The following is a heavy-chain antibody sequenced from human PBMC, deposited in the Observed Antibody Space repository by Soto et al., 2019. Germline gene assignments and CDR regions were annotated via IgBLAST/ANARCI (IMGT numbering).Heavy chain of an antibody. J-gene: IGHJ6*02. V-gene: IGHV1-2*04. Sequence: ASVKVSCKASGYTLTGYYMHWVRQAPGQGLEWMGWINPNSGGTNYAQTFQGWVTMTRDTSISTAYMELGRMRSDDTAVYYCARDRALAATPLYYYYGMDVWGQGTTVTVSS. D-gene: IGHD2-15*01. CDR3: ARDRALAATPLYYYYGMDV. CDR2: INPNSGGT. CDR1: GYTLTGYY.